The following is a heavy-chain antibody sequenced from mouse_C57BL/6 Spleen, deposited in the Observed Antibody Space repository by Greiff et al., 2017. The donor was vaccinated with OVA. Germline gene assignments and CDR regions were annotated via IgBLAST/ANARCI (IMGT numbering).Heavy chain of an antibody. V-gene: IGHV5-9-1*02. CDR2: ISSGGDYI. CDR1: GFTFSSYA. D-gene: IGHD1-1*01. J-gene: IGHJ2*01. CDR3: TRADYYGYFDY. Sequence: DVMLVESGEGLVKPGGSLKLSCAASGFTFSSYAMSWVRQTPEKRLEWVAYISSGGDYIYYADTVKGRFTISRDNARNTLYLQMSSLKSEDTAMYYCTRADYYGYFDYWGQGTTLTVSS.